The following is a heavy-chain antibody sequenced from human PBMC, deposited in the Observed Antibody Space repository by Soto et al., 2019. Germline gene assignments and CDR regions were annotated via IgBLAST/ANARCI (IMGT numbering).Heavy chain of an antibody. CDR1: GFTFSSYA. D-gene: IGHD6-6*01. J-gene: IGHJ6*02. CDR3: ATPLYSSSNYYYYGMDV. V-gene: IGHV3-23*01. CDR2: ISGSGDST. Sequence: EVQLLKSGGGLVQPGGSLRLSCAASGFTFSSYAMSWVRQAPGKGLEWVSTISGSGDSTYYADSVKGRFTISRDNSKNTLYLQMNSLRAEDTAVYYCATPLYSSSNYYYYGMDVWGQGTTVTVSS.